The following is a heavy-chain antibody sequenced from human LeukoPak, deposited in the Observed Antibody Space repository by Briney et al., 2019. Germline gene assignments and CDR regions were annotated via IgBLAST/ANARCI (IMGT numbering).Heavy chain of an antibody. V-gene: IGHV1-2*02. CDR3: ARSPSWSSSWYDY. CDR1: GYTFTGYY. D-gene: IGHD6-13*01. J-gene: IGHJ4*02. CDR2: INPNSGCT. Sequence: GASVKVSCKASGYTFTGYYMHWVRQAPGQGLEWMGWINPNSGCTNYAQKFQGRVTMTRDTSISTAYMELSRLRSDDAAVYYCARSPSWSSSWYDYWGQGTLVTVSS.